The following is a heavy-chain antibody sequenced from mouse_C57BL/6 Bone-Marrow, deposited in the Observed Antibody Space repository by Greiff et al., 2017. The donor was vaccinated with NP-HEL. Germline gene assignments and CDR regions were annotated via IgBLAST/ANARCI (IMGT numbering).Heavy chain of an antibody. CDR2: IDPENGDT. D-gene: IGHD2-2*01. CDR1: GFNIKDDY. Sequence: VQLQQSGAELVRPGASVKLSCTASGFNIKDDYMHWVKQRPEQGLEWIGWIDPENGDTEYASKFQGKATITADTSSNTAYLQLSSLTSEDTAVYYCTVRDGYVYYAMGGWGQGTSVTVAS. CDR3: TVRDGYVYYAMGG. J-gene: IGHJ4*01. V-gene: IGHV14-4*01.